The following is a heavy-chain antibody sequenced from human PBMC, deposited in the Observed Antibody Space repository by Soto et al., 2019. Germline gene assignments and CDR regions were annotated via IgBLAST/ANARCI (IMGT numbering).Heavy chain of an antibody. CDR2: ISGSGGDT. Sequence: SVGSLRLSCAASGFSFSTYPMTWVRQAPGNRLEGVSSISGSGGDTYYIDSVKGRFTISRDNSKNTVYLQMNSLRAEDTAVYYCARDPDSPGSMDVWGQGTTVTVSS. J-gene: IGHJ6*02. CDR1: GFSFSTYP. D-gene: IGHD3-10*01. V-gene: IGHV3-23*01. CDR3: ARDPDSPGSMDV.